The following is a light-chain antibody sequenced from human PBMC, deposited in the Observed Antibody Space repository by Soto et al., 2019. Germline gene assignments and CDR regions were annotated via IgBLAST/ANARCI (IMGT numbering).Light chain of an antibody. V-gene: IGKV1-5*01. CDR1: QSISSW. Sequence: DIQMTQSPSTLSASVGDRVTITCRASQSISSWLAWYQQKPGKAPKLLIYDASSLESGVPSRFSGSGSGPEFTLTISSLQPDDFATYYCQQYNSFALTFGGGTKVEIK. J-gene: IGKJ4*01. CDR2: DAS. CDR3: QQYNSFALT.